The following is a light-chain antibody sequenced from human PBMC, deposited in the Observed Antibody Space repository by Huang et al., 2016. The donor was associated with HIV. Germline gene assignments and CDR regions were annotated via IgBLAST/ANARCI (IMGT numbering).Light chain of an antibody. Sequence: EIVLTQSPATLSLSPGERATLSCRASQSVSNYLAWIQQKPGQAPRPLISDTSTRSPGAPARFSGSGSGTDFSLTISSLEPEDFAVYYCHQRSSWPPVTFGQGTRLDIK. CDR1: QSVSNY. V-gene: IGKV3-11*01. J-gene: IGKJ5*01. CDR2: DTS. CDR3: HQRSSWPPVT.